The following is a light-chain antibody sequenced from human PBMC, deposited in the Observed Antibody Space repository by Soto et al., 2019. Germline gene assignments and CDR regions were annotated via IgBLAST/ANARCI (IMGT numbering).Light chain of an antibody. CDR3: QQYASVPPFT. J-gene: IGKJ3*01. V-gene: IGKV1-33*01. Sequence: DIQMTQSPSSLSASVGDRVTITCQASQDITIYLNWYQQKPGKAPKLLIYDASNLETGVPSRFSGSASGTNLTVTLGGVQPEDIATYCCQQYASVPPFTFCPGTPVHFK. CDR1: QDITIY. CDR2: DAS.